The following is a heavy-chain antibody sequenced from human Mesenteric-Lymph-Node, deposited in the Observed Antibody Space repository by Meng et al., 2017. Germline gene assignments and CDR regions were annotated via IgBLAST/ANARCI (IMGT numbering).Heavy chain of an antibody. CDR3: ASFDHIPRRNYFDY. CDR1: GGSMSSGNYY. V-gene: IGHV4-30-4*01. D-gene: IGHD2-21*01. Sequence: QVQRRESGPGLVEPSQTLSLTCTVSGGSMSSGNYYWSWIRQPPGKGLEWIGYIHHSGSAYYNPSLKSRVSISVDTSKNQFSLNLNSMTAADTAVYYCASFDHIPRRNYFDYWGQGTLVTVS. CDR2: IHHSGSA. J-gene: IGHJ4*02.